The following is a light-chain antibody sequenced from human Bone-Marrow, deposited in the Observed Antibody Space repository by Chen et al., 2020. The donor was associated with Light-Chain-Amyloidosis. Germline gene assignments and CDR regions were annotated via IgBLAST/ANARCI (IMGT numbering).Light chain of an antibody. CDR1: VLAKKY. Sequence: SYELTQPSSVSVSPGQTARITCSGDVLAKKYARWFQQKPGPAPVLRIYKDSERPSGIPERFSGSTSGTTVTLTSSGAQVEDEANYYCYSAADNTPLGGGTKLPVL. J-gene: IGLJ2*01. CDR2: KDS. V-gene: IGLV3-27*01. CDR3: YSAADNTP.